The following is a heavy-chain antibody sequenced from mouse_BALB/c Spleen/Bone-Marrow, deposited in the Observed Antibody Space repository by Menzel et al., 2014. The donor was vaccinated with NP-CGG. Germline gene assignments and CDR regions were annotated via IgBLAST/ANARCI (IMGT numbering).Heavy chain of an antibody. CDR3: ARFRWGNYREGAMDY. J-gene: IGHJ4*01. V-gene: IGHV1-82*01. CDR1: GYAFSSSW. D-gene: IGHD2-1*01. Sequence: QVQLQQSGPELVKPGASVKISCKASGYAFSSSWMNWVKQRPGQGLEWIGRIYPGDGDTNYNGKFKGKATLTADKSSSPAYMQLSSLTAVDAAVYCCARFRWGNYREGAMDYWGQGTSVTVSS. CDR2: IYPGDGDT.